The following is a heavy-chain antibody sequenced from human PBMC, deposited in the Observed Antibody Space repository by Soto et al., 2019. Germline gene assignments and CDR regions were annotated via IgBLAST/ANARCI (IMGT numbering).Heavy chain of an antibody. Sequence: QVQLVQSGAEVKKPGSSVKVSCKASGGTFSSYTISWVRQAPGQGLEWMGRIIPILGIANYAQKFQGRVTITADKSTSTAYMELSSLRSEDTAVYYCARACGYHDAFDIWGQGTMVTVSS. J-gene: IGHJ3*02. D-gene: IGHD3-22*01. CDR1: GGTFSSYT. CDR2: IIPILGIA. CDR3: ARACGYHDAFDI. V-gene: IGHV1-69*02.